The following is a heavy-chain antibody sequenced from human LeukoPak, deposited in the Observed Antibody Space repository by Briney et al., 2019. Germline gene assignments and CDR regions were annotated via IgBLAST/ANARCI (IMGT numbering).Heavy chain of an antibody. CDR1: GYTFTSYA. Sequence: ASVKVSCKASGYTFTSYAMHWVRQAPGQGLEWMGWINPNSGGTNYAQKFQGRVTMTRDTSISTAYMELSRLRSDDTAVYYCARSLSYDSSGGFDYWGQGTLVTVSS. CDR3: ARSLSYDSSGGFDY. CDR2: INPNSGGT. D-gene: IGHD3-22*01. V-gene: IGHV1-2*02. J-gene: IGHJ4*02.